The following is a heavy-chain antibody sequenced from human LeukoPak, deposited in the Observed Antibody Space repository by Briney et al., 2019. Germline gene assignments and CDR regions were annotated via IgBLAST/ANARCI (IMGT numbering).Heavy chain of an antibody. CDR1: GCSISGGGYY. Sequence: SETLSLTCTVSGCSISGGGYYWSWIRQRPGKGLEWFGKIDYSGSTYYNPSLKSRVTISVDTSKNKFSLKLRSVTAADTAVYYCASYGDYVDYWGQGTLVTVSS. V-gene: IGHV4-31*02. D-gene: IGHD4-17*01. CDR2: IDYSGST. J-gene: IGHJ4*01. CDR3: ASYGDYVDY.